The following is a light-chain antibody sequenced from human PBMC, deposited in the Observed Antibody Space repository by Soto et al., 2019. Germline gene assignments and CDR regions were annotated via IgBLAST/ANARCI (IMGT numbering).Light chain of an antibody. CDR2: DVS. CDR1: QSISRW. J-gene: IGKJ4*01. CDR3: QQYNSYSPLT. Sequence: DFRMTQSPSTLSASVGDRVTISCRASQSISRWLAWYQQKPGRAPKLLIYDVSSLKSGVPSRFSGSGSGTEFTLTISSLQPDDFATYYCQQYNSYSPLTFGGGTKVDIK. V-gene: IGKV1-5*01.